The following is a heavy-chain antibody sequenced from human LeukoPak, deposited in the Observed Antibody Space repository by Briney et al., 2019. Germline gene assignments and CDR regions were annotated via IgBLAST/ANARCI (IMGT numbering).Heavy chain of an antibody. CDR3: AKDVDRRKWELTFDY. V-gene: IGHV3-23*01. D-gene: IGHD1-26*01. CDR1: GFTFSSYA. CDR2: ISGSGGST. J-gene: IGHJ4*02. Sequence: GGSLRLSCAASGFTFSSYAMSWVCQAPGKGLEWVSAISGSGGSTYYADSVKGRFTISRDNSKNTLYLQMNSLRAEDTAVYYCAKDVDRRKWELTFDYWGQGTLVTVSS.